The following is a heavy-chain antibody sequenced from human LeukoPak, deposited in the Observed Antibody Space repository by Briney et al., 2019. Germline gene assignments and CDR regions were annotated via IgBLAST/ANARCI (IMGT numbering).Heavy chain of an antibody. Sequence: GGSLRLSCAASGFTFSSYWMSWVRQAPGKGLEWVANIKQDGSEKYYVDSVKGRFTISRDNAKNSLYLQMNSLRAEDTAVYYCAREYLDWLFSGGGGFDYWGQGTLVTVSS. CDR1: GFTFSSYW. V-gene: IGHV3-7*04. J-gene: IGHJ4*02. CDR2: IKQDGSEK. CDR3: AREYLDWLFSGGGGFDY. D-gene: IGHD3-9*01.